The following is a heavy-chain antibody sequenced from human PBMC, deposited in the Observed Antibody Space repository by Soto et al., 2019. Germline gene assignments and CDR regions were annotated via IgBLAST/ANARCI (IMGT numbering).Heavy chain of an antibody. J-gene: IGHJ5*02. V-gene: IGHV4-31*03. CDR2: IYNSGST. CDR3: PSDPAP. Sequence: QVQLQESGPGLVKASQTLSLTCTVSGGSISSGGYYWSWIRQHPGKGLEWIGYIYNSGSTYYNPPLKCGVTISADTSKNQFALKLSSVTAAVTAVYFCPSDPAPWGQGALVTVSS. CDR1: GGSISSGGYY.